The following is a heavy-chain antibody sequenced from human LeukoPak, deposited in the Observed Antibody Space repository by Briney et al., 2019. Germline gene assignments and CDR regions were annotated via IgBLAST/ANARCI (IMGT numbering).Heavy chain of an antibody. Sequence: PGGSLRLSCAASGFTFSTYAMSWVRQAPGRGLEWVSTISGSSGSTDYADSVKGRFTVSRDNSKNTLYLQMNSLRAEDTAVYYCAVDYDYVWGNLGYWGQGTLVTVSS. D-gene: IGHD3-16*01. J-gene: IGHJ4*02. V-gene: IGHV3-23*01. CDR2: ISGSSGST. CDR3: AVDYDYVWGNLGY. CDR1: GFTFSTYA.